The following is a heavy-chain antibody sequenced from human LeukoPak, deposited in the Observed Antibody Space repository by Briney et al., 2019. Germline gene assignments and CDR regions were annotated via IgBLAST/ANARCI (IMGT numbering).Heavy chain of an antibody. CDR3: ARVDIVATRLDY. CDR2: IYYSGST. CDR1: GGSISSSSYY. V-gene: IGHV4-39*01. J-gene: IGHJ4*02. D-gene: IGHD5-12*01. Sequence: SETLSLTRTVSGGSISSSSYYWGWIRQPPGKGLEWIGSIYYSGSTYYNPSLKSRVTISVDTSKNQFSLKLSSVTAADTAVYYCARVDIVATRLDYWGQGTLVTVSS.